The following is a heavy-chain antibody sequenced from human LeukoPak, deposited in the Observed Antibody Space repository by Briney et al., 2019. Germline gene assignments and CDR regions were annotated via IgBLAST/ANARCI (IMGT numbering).Heavy chain of an antibody. CDR3: ARGGYIDALNC. V-gene: IGHV3-30*04. CDR1: GFPFNTYP. CDR2: VSSDGNSK. D-gene: IGHD5-24*01. J-gene: IGHJ4*02. Sequence: GGSLRLSCAASGFPFNTYPMHWVRQAPGKGLEWVALVSSDGNSKYYADPVKGRFTISRDNSKDMLYLQVDSLRTEDTAIYYCARGGYIDALNCWGRGTLVTVSS.